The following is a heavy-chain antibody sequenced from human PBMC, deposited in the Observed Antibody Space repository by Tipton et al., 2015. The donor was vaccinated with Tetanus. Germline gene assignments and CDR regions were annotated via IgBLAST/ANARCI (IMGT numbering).Heavy chain of an antibody. CDR1: GYTFTGYY. V-gene: IGHV1-2*04. CDR3: ARDHYYYDSSGYFDY. D-gene: IGHD3-22*01. Sequence: QMQLVQSGPEVKKPGASVKVSCKASGYTFTGYYMHWVRQAPGQGLEWMGWINPNSGGTNYAQKFQGWVTMTRDTSISTAYMELSRLRSDDTAVYYCARDHYYYDSSGYFDYWGQGTLVTVSS. CDR2: INPNSGGT. J-gene: IGHJ4*02.